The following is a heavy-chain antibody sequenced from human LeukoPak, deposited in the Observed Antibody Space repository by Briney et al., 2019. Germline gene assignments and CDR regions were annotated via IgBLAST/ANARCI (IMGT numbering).Heavy chain of an antibody. V-gene: IGHV4-59*01. Sequence: PSETLSLTCTVSGGSINGYYWSWIRQSPGKGLESLGYIYYSGSTNYNPSLKSRVTISVDTSKNQFSLKLSSVTAADTAVYYCARGGSGWYYYYYMDVWGKGTTVTVSS. CDR3: ARGGSGWYYYYYMDV. CDR2: IYYSGST. CDR1: GGSINGYY. D-gene: IGHD6-19*01. J-gene: IGHJ6*03.